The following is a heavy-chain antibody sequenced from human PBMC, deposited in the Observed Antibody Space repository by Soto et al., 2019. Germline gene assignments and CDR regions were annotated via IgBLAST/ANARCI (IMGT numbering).Heavy chain of an antibody. CDR2: VSYDGSNK. J-gene: IGHJ4*02. Sequence: GGSLRLSCAAFGFTFSSYAMHWVRQAPGKGLEWVAVVSYDGSNKYYADSVNGRFNISRDNSKNKLYLQMNTLRAEDTAVYYCAKDSSGGGTVDVFDYWGQGNLVTVSS. V-gene: IGHV3-30-3*01. D-gene: IGHD3-10*01. CDR3: AKDSSGGGTVDVFDY. CDR1: GFTFSSYA.